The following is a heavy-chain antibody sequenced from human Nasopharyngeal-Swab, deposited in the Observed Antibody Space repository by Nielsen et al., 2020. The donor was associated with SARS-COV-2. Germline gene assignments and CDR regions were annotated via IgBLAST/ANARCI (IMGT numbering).Heavy chain of an antibody. CDR2: ISYDGSNK. J-gene: IGHJ4*02. CDR1: GFTFSSYA. CDR3: ARDRGELLGEYYFDY. Sequence: GESLKISCAASGFTFSSYAMHWVRQAPGKGLEWVAVISYDGSNKYYADSVKVRFTISRDNSKNTLYLQMNSLRAEDTAVYYFARDRGELLGEYYFDYWGQGTLVTVSS. V-gene: IGHV3-30*04. D-gene: IGHD1-26*01.